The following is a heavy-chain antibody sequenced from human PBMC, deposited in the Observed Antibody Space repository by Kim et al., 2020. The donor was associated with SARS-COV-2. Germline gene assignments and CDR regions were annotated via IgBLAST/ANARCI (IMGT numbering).Heavy chain of an antibody. CDR3: ARGREYSYGLEWRYYFDY. CDR2: INAGNGNT. Sequence: ASVKVSCKASGYTFTSYAMHWVRQAPGQRLEWMGWINAGNGNTKYSQKFQGRVTITRDTSASTAYMELSSLRSEDTAVYYCARGREYSYGLEWRYYFDYWGQGTLVTVSS. CDR1: GYTFTSYA. V-gene: IGHV1-3*01. D-gene: IGHD5-18*01. J-gene: IGHJ4*02.